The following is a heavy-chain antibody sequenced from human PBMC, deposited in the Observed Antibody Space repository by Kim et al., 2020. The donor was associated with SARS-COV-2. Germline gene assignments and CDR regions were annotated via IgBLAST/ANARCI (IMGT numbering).Heavy chain of an antibody. V-gene: IGHV3-30*18. Sequence: GGSLRLSCAASGFTFSSYGMHWVRQAPGKGLEWVAVISYDGSNKYYADSVKGRFTISRDNSKNTLYLQMNSLRAEDTAVYYCAKDRGGAAYYYYGMDVWGQGTPVTVSS. CDR3: AKDRGGAAYYYYGMDV. D-gene: IGHD3-10*01. CDR1: GFTFSSYG. CDR2: ISYDGSNK. J-gene: IGHJ6*02.